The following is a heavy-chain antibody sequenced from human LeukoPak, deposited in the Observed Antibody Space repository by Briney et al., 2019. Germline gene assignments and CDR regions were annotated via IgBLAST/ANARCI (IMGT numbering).Heavy chain of an antibody. D-gene: IGHD2-15*01. V-gene: IGHV4-39*02. CDR2: IYYSGNT. J-gene: IGHJ4*02. CDR3: ARVRGSAAIGGPWTPDYFDY. Sequence: WVRQPPGKGLEWIGSIYYSGNTYYNPSLKSPVTLSIDTSKNHFSLKLNSVTAADTAVYYCARVRGSAAIGGPWTPDYFDYWGPGPLVIVSS.